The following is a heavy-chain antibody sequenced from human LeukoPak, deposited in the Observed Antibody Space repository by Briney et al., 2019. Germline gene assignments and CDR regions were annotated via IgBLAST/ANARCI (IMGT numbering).Heavy chain of an antibody. V-gene: IGHV4-34*01. CDR1: GGSFSGYY. J-gene: IGHJ6*02. Sequence: SETLSLTCAVYGGSFSGYYWSWIRQPPGKGLEWIGEINHSGSTNCNPSLKSRVTISVDTSKNQFSLKLSSVTAADTAVYYCARLPSDYYYGMDVWGQGTTVTVSS. D-gene: IGHD6-19*01. CDR2: INHSGST. CDR3: ARLPSDYYYGMDV.